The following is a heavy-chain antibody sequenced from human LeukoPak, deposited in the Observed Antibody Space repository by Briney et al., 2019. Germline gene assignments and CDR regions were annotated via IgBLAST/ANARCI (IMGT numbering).Heavy chain of an antibody. J-gene: IGHJ5*02. CDR3: ARELRYNWFDP. V-gene: IGHV3-48*04. CDR2: ISSSSSAI. CDR1: GFTFSSYA. Sequence: PGGSLRLSCAASGFTFSSYAMSWVRQAPGKGLEWVSYISSSSSAIYYADSVKGRFTISRDNAKNSLYLQMNSLRAEDTAVYYCARELRYNWFDPWGQGTLVTVSS. D-gene: IGHD4-17*01.